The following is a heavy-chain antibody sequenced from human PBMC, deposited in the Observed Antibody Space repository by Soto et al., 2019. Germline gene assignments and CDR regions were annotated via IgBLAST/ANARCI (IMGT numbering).Heavy chain of an antibody. D-gene: IGHD3-22*01. J-gene: IGHJ4*02. CDR2: ISTNGGST. CDR1: GFSFSSYA. Sequence: PGGCLRICCSAYGFSFSSYAMYWVRQAPGKGLEYVSSISTNGGSTHYADSVKGRFTISRDNSKNTQYLQMSSLRADDTAVYYCVKGEYYYDSSGYYPFDYWGQGTLVTVSS. CDR3: VKGEYYYDSSGYYPFDY. V-gene: IGHV3-64D*06.